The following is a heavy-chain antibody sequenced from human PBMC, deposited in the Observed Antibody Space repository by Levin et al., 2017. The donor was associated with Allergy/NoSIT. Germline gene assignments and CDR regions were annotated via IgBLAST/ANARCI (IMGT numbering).Heavy chain of an antibody. V-gene: IGHV1-2*02. CDR1: GYTFTGYY. D-gene: IGHD3-22*01. CDR3: ATRGDYYDSSGYDAFDI. CDR2: INPNSGGT. J-gene: IGHJ3*02. Sequence: PGESLKISCKASGYTFTGYYMHWVRQAPGQGLEWMGWINPNSGGTNYAQKFQGRVTMTRDTSISTAYMELSRLRSDDTAVYYCATRGDYYDSSGYDAFDIWGQGTMVTDSS.